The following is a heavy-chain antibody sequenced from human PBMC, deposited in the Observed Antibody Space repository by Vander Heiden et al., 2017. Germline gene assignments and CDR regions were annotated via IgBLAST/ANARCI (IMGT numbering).Heavy chain of an antibody. CDR3: ARDYVRYCSGGSCYNDY. J-gene: IGHJ4*02. V-gene: IGHV3-33*01. D-gene: IGHD2-15*01. Sequence: QVLLVESGGGVVQPGRSLRLSCAASGFTFSSYGMHWVRQAPGKGLEWVAVIWYDGSNKYYADSVKGRFTISRDNSKNTLYLQMNSLRAEDTAVYYCARDYVRYCSGGSCYNDYWGQGTLVTVSS. CDR1: GFTFSSYG. CDR2: IWYDGSNK.